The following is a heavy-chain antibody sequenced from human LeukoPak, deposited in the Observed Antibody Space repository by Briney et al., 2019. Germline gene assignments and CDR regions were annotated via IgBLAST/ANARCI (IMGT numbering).Heavy chain of an antibody. CDR2: IRYDGSNK. Sequence: PGGSLRLSCAASGSTFSSYGMHWVRQAPGKGPEWVAFIRYDGSNKYYADSVKGRFTISRDNSKNTLYLQMNSLRAEDTAVYYCAKDLGITMVRGVIIYYYYYMDVWGKGTTVTISS. J-gene: IGHJ6*03. D-gene: IGHD3-10*01. V-gene: IGHV3-30*02. CDR1: GSTFSSYG. CDR3: AKDLGITMVRGVIIYYYYYMDV.